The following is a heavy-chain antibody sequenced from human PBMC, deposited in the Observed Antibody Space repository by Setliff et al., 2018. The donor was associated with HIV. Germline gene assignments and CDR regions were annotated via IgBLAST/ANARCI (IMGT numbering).Heavy chain of an antibody. J-gene: IGHJ4*02. CDR3: ARGGNTWSLDY. CDR2: ISVSGTTI. V-gene: IGHV3-48*03. CDR1: GFSFSTYE. D-gene: IGHD6-13*01. Sequence: SLRLSCAASGFSFSTYEMNWVRQAPGKGLEWVSYISVSGTTIYYADSVTGRFTLSRDNAKNSLYLQMHNLRAEDTALYYCARGGNTWSLDYWGQGTLVTVSS.